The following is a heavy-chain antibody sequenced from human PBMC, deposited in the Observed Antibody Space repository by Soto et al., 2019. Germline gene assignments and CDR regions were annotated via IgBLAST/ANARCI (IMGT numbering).Heavy chain of an antibody. V-gene: IGHV3-23*01. Sequence: EVQWLESVGALVQPGGSLRLSCAASGFTFSSSAMSWVRQGPGKGLEWVSSLSGSGGSTYYADSVKGRFTISRDNSKNTLYLQMNSLRAEDTAVYYCAKDRAKVDYWGQGTLVTVSS. CDR2: LSGSGGST. CDR1: GFTFSSSA. J-gene: IGHJ4*02. CDR3: AKDRAKVDY.